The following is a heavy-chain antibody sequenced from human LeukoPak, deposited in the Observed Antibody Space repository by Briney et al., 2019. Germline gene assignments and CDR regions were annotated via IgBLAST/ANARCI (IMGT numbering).Heavy chain of an antibody. D-gene: IGHD5-18*01. CDR2: INHSGST. V-gene: IGHV4-34*01. CDR1: GGSFSGYY. CDR3: ARVNPHYTATVINAFDI. J-gene: IGHJ3*02. Sequence: SETLSLTCAVYGGSFSGYYWSWIRQPPGKGLEWIGEINHSGSTNYNPSLKSRVTISVDTSKNQFSLKLSSVTAADTAVYYCARVNPHYTATVINAFDIWGQGTMVTVSS.